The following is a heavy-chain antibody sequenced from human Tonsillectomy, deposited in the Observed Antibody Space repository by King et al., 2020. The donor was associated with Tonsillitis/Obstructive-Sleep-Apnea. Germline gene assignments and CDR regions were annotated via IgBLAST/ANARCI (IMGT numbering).Heavy chain of an antibody. CDR3: VTGWVRFDP. D-gene: IGHD1-26*01. Sequence: ESGGGLAQPGGSLRLSCAASGFTFSGYAMSWVRQAPGKGLEWVSSMSGSDGTAYHAESVKGRFTISRDNSKDTLYLQMNSLRGDDTAVYYCVTGWVRFDPWGQGTLVTVSS. CDR1: GFTFSGYA. J-gene: IGHJ5*02. CDR2: MSGSDGTA. V-gene: IGHV3-23*01.